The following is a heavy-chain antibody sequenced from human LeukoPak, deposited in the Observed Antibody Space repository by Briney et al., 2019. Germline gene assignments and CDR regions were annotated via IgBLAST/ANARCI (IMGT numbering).Heavy chain of an antibody. V-gene: IGHV4-4*07. CDR1: GGSISSYY. CDR3: ARVKRKYQLLKPLDETASHYFDY. J-gene: IGHJ4*02. Sequence: SETLPLTCTVSGGSISSYYWSWIRQPAGKGLEWIGRIYTSGSTNYNPSLKGRVTISVDTSKNQFSLKLSSVTAADTAMYYCARVKRKYQLLKPLDETASHYFDYWGQGTLVTVSS. CDR2: IYTSGST. D-gene: IGHD2-2*01.